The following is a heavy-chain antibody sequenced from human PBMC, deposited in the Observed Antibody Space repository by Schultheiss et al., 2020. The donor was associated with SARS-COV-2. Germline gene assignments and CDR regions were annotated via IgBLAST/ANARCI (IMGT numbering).Heavy chain of an antibody. V-gene: IGHV3-48*03. CDR3: ARDGTRPHYDYVWGSYRPTGRDAFDI. D-gene: IGHD3-16*02. CDR1: GFTFSSYE. Sequence: GESLKISCAASGFTFSSYEMNWVRQAPGKGLEWVSYISSSGSTIYYADSVKGRFTISRDNAKNSLYLQMNSLRAEDTAVYYCARDGTRPHYDYVWGSYRPTGRDAFDIWGQGTMVTVSS. CDR2: ISSSGSTI. J-gene: IGHJ3*02.